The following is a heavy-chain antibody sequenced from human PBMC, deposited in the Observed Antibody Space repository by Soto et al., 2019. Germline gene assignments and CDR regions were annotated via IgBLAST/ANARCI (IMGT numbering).Heavy chain of an antibody. CDR2: VKSERDGGTP. D-gene: IGHD2-2*01. V-gene: IGHV3-15*01. CDR1: GFALSNVW. J-gene: IGHJ5*02. Sequence: GGSLRLSCAASGFALSNVWMAWVRQSPGKGLELLGRVKSERDGGTPDYAAPAKGRFTISRDDSKNTLYLQMNSLTTEDTDVYYCATSVPAGVHWFEPWCQGTLVAVSS. CDR3: ATSVPAGVHWFEP.